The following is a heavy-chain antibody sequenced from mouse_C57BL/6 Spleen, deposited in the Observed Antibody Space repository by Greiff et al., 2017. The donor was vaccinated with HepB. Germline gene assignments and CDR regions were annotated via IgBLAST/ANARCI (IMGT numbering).Heavy chain of an antibody. D-gene: IGHD1-1*01. CDR2: IHPNSGST. V-gene: IGHV1-64*01. J-gene: IGHJ3*01. Sequence: QVQLQQPGAELVKPGASVKLSCKASGYTFTSYWMHWVKQRPGQGLEWIGMIHPNSGSTNYNEKFKSKATLTVDKSSSTAYMQLSSLTSEDSAVYYCASPYYYGSSRFAYWGQGTLVTVSA. CDR1: GYTFTSYW. CDR3: ASPYYYGSSRFAY.